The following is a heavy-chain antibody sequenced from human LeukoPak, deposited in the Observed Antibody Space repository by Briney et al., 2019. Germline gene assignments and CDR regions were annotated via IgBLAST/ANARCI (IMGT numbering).Heavy chain of an antibody. D-gene: IGHD3-22*01. V-gene: IGHV1-2*04. Sequence: ASVKVSCKASGGTFSSYAISWVRQAPGQGLEWMGWINPNRGATNYAQKFQGWVTMTRDTSISTAYMDLSRLTSDDTAVYYCARDLGTMTKNAFDIWGQGTMVTVSS. CDR1: GGTFSSYA. J-gene: IGHJ3*02. CDR3: ARDLGTMTKNAFDI. CDR2: INPNRGAT.